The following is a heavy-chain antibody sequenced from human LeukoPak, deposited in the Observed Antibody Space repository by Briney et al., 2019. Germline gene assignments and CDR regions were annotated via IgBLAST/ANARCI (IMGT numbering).Heavy chain of an antibody. Sequence: GGSLRLSCAASGFTFSDYYMSWVRQAPGKGLEWVSSISGSNSYIFYADSVKGRFTVSRDNAKDSLYLQMNSLRAGDTAVYYCARALTTLTYEGYWGQGTLVTVSS. J-gene: IGHJ4*02. D-gene: IGHD1-1*01. V-gene: IGHV3-21*01. CDR2: ISGSNSYI. CDR3: ARALTTLTYEGY. CDR1: GFTFSDYY.